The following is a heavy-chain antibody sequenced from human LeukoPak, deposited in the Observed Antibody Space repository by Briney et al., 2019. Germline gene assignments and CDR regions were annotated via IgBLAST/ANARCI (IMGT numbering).Heavy chain of an antibody. D-gene: IGHD5-24*01. CDR2: MNPNSGNT. CDR3: ARGRRDGYSERDY. V-gene: IGHV1-8*02. CDR1: GYTFTGYY. Sequence: ASVKVSCKASGYTFTGYYMHWVRQAPGQGLEWMGWMNPNSGNTGYAQKFQGRVTMTRNTSISTAYMELSSLRSEDTAVYYCARGRRDGYSERDYWGQGTLVTVSS. J-gene: IGHJ4*02.